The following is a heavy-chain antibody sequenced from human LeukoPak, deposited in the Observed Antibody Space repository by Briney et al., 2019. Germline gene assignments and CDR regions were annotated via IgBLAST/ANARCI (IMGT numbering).Heavy chain of an antibody. CDR2: ISPSNISS. Sequence: PGGSLRLSCAASGFTFSNYAISWVRQAPGKGLEWVSSISPSNISSYYADSVKGRFTISRDNSKNTLYLQMNSLRAEDTAVYYCAKHYDFWSGYYYFDYWGQGTLVTVSS. J-gene: IGHJ4*02. D-gene: IGHD3-3*01. V-gene: IGHV3-23*01. CDR1: GFTFSNYA. CDR3: AKHYDFWSGYYYFDY.